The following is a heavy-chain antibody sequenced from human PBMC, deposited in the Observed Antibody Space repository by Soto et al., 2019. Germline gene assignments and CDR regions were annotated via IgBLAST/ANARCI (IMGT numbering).Heavy chain of an antibody. CDR1: GGSISSGGYS. CDR2: IYHSGST. CDR3: ARDRGYSYGYDY. V-gene: IGHV4-30-2*01. J-gene: IGHJ4*02. Sequence: SETLSLTCAVSGGSISSGGYSWSWIRQPPGKGLEWIGYIYHSGSTYYNPSLKSRVTISVDRSKNQFSLKLSSVTAADTDVYYCARDRGYSYGYDYWGQGTLVTVSS. D-gene: IGHD5-18*01.